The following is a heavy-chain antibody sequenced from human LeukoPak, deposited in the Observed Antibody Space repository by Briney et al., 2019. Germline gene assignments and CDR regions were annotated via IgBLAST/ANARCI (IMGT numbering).Heavy chain of an antibody. CDR2: IYYSGST. D-gene: IGHD6-13*01. J-gene: IGHJ1*01. Sequence: SETLSLTCTVSGGSISSSSYYWGWIRQPPGKGLEWIGSIYYSGSTYYNPSLRSRVTISVDTSKNQFSLKLSSVTAADTAVYYCARFPSDSGSWHRPDPEYLHWGQGTLVTVSS. V-gene: IGHV4-39*07. CDR3: ARFPSDSGSWHRPDPEYLH. CDR1: GGSISSSSYY.